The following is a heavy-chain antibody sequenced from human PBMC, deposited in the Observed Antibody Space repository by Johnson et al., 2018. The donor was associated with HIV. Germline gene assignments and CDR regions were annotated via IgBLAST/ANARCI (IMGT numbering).Heavy chain of an antibody. CDR2: IRHDGNNK. V-gene: IGHV3-30*02. CDR3: ARGHTWPKSGFDF. J-gene: IGHJ3*01. Sequence: QVQVLESGGGLVQPGGSLRLSCAASGFTFSSHWMSWVRQTPGKGLEWVAFIRHDGNNKYYADSMKGRFIISRDNSKNMLYLEMKSLTTEDTAVYYCARGHTWPKSGFDFWGQGTMVTVSS. D-gene: IGHD3-3*01. CDR1: GFTFSSHW.